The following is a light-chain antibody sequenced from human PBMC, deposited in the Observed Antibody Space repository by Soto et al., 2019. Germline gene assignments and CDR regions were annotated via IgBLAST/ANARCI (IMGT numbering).Light chain of an antibody. J-gene: IGKJ3*01. CDR2: AAS. Sequence: DIQMTQSPSSLSASVGDRVTITCRASQSISSYLNWYQQKPGKAPKLLIYAASSLESGVPSRFISSGSGTDFTLPISSLQPEDFATYYCQQSYSTPSTFGPGTKVDI. CDR3: QQSYSTPST. CDR1: QSISSY. V-gene: IGKV1-39*01.